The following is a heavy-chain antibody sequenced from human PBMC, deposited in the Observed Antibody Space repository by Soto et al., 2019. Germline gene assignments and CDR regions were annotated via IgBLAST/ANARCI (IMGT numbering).Heavy chain of an antibody. CDR2: INHSSTT. J-gene: IGHJ4*02. V-gene: IGHV4-34*01. Sequence: QVQLQQWGAGLLKPSETLSLTCAVYGGSFSGYFWTWVRQPPGKGLEWIGEINHSSTTNYNPSLKSRVTISVDQSENQFPRTLSSVTAADPAMYYCARGRRDFDYWGQGTLVTVSS. CDR3: ARGRRDFDY. CDR1: GGSFSGYF.